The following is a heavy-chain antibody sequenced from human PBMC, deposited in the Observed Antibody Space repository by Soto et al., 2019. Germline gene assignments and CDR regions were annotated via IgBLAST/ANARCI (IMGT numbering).Heavy chain of an antibody. Sequence: SETLSLTCTVSGGSISSGGYYWSWIRQHPGKGLEWIGYIYYSGSTYYNPSLKSRVTISVDTSKNQFSLKLSSVTAADTAVYYCAPYGSGSWFDPWGQGTLVTVSS. CDR2: IYYSGST. J-gene: IGHJ5*02. D-gene: IGHD3-10*01. V-gene: IGHV4-31*03. CDR3: APYGSGSWFDP. CDR1: GGSISSGGYY.